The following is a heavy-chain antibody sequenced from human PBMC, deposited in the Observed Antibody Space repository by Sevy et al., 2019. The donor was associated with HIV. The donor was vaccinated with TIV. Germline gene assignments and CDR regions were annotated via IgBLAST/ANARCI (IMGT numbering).Heavy chain of an antibody. D-gene: IGHD3-22*01. CDR2: IYYSGGT. V-gene: IGHV4-61*01. CDR1: GGSVSSGSYY. J-gene: IGHJ6*02. Sequence: SETPSLTCTVSGGSVSSGSYYWSWIRQPPGKGLEWIGYIYYSGGTNYNPSLKSRVTISVDTSKNQFSLKLSSVTAADTAVYYCARDVSYDSSGYYDAPYGIDVWGQGTTVTVSS. CDR3: ARDVSYDSSGYYDAPYGIDV.